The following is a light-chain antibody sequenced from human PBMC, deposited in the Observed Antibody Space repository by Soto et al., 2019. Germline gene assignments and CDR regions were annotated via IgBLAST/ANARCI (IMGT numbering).Light chain of an antibody. J-gene: IGKJ5*01. Sequence: EIVLTQSPATLSLSPVERASVSFRASQSVRAYLVWNQQKPGQAPRRLIYDASNRATGIPARFSGSGSGTDSTLTISSREPEDVAVYNCQYRSNWSPGTFGQGTRLEIK. V-gene: IGKV3-11*01. CDR2: DAS. CDR3: QYRSNWSPGT. CDR1: QSVRAY.